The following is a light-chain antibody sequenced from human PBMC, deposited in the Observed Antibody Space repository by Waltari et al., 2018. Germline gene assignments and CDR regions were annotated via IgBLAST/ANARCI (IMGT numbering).Light chain of an antibody. V-gene: IGKV2-24*01. J-gene: IGKJ2*01. CDR3: MQATQFPRT. CDR2: KIS. CDR1: QSLVYSDGNTY. Sequence: DIVMTQTPLSSPVTLGQPASISCRSSQSLVYSDGNTYLSWLQQRPGQPPRLLIYKISNRFSGGGTDFTLKISRVEAEDVGVYYCMQATQFPRTFGQGTKLEIK.